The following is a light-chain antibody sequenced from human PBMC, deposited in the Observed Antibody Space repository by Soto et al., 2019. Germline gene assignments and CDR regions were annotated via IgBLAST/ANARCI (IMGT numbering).Light chain of an antibody. CDR3: SSYTGSSTYVV. Sequence: QSALTQPASVSGSPGQSITISCTGTSSDVGGYNYVSWYQQPPGKAPKLMIYDVNNRPSGVSNRFSGSKSGNTASLTISGLQAEDEADYYCSSYTGSSTYVVFGGGTKLTVL. V-gene: IGLV2-14*01. CDR2: DVN. CDR1: SSDVGGYNY. J-gene: IGLJ2*01.